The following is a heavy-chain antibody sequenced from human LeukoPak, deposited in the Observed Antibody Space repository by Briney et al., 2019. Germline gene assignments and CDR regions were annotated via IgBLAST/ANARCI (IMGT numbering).Heavy chain of an antibody. CDR3: SKKGQNGDYGRPD. CDR1: GFTFSSYA. D-gene: IGHD4-17*01. V-gene: IGHV3-23*01. CDR2: ISGSGGST. J-gene: IGHJ4*02. Sequence: GGSLRLSCAASGFTFSSYAMSWVRQAPGKGLEWVSVISGSGGSTYYADSVKGRFTISRDNSRSALYLQMNSLRADDTAVYYCSKKGQNGDYGRPDWGQGTQVTVSS.